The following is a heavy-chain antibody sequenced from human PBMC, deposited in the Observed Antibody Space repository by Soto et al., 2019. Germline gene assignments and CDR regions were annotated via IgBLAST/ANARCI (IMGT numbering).Heavy chain of an antibody. CDR1: GGSISSYY. D-gene: IGHD3-10*01. V-gene: IGHV4-59*01. CDR3: ARASYGSGSYGHWFDP. Sequence: NPSETLSLTCTVSGGSISSYYWSWIRQPPGKGLEWIGYIYYSGSTNYNPSLKSRVTISVDTSKNQFSLKLSSVTAADTAVYYCARASYGSGSYGHWFDPWGQGTLVTVS. J-gene: IGHJ5*02. CDR2: IYYSGST.